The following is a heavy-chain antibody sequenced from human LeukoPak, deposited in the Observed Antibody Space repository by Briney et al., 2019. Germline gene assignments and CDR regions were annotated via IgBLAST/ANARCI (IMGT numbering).Heavy chain of an antibody. Sequence: SVKVSCKASGYTFTGYYMHWVRQAPGQGLEWMGRIIPILGIANYAQKFQGRVTITADKSTSTAYMELSSLRSEDTAVYYCARDRPNYYDSSGYFLNWFDPWGQGTLVTVSS. V-gene: IGHV1-69*04. J-gene: IGHJ5*02. CDR1: GYTFTGYY. CDR3: ARDRPNYYDSSGYFLNWFDP. D-gene: IGHD3-22*01. CDR2: IIPILGIA.